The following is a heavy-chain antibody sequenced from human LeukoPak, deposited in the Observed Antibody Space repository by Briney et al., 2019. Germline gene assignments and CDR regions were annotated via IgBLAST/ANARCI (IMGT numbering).Heavy chain of an antibody. D-gene: IGHD1-26*01. Sequence: GGSLRLSCAASGFTFSSYAMNWVRQAPGKGLEWVSYISSSGGTIYYADSVKGRFTISRDNAKNSLYLQMNSLRAEDTAVYYCARSPSGARGYYYYGMDVWGQGTTVTVSS. CDR1: GFTFSSYA. J-gene: IGHJ6*02. CDR3: ARSPSGARGYYYYGMDV. V-gene: IGHV3-48*03. CDR2: ISSSGGTI.